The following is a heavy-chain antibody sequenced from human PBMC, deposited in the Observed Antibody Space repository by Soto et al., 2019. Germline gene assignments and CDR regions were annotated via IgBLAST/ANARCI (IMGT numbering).Heavy chain of an antibody. D-gene: IGHD2-2*01. J-gene: IGHJ6*02. CDR1: GGTFSSYA. CDR3: ARGWHIVVVPADAAYYYYYGMDV. V-gene: IGHV1-69*06. CDR2: IIPIFGTA. Sequence: SVKGSCKASGGTFSSYAISWVRQAPGQGLEWMGGIIPIFGTANYAQKFQGRVTITADKSTSTAYMELSSLRSEDTAVYYCARGWHIVVVPADAAYYYYYGMDVWGQGTTVTVSS.